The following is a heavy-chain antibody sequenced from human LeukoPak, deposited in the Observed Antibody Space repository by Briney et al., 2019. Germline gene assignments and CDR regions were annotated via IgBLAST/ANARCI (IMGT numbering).Heavy chain of an antibody. D-gene: IGHD3-16*01. Sequence: GGSLRLSCAASGFTFSTSCMNWVRQAPGKGLEWVANINQDGSAGYYVDSVKGRFTISRDNAKNSLYLQMNSLRAEDTATYYCTRVSLYQLQDYWGQGTLVTVSS. J-gene: IGHJ4*02. V-gene: IGHV3-7*01. CDR2: INQDGSAG. CDR1: GFTFSTSC. CDR3: TRVSLYQLQDY.